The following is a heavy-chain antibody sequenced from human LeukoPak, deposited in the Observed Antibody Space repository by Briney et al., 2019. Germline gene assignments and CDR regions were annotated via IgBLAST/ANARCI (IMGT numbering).Heavy chain of an antibody. CDR3: ARDQTGYGGNSDAFDI. Sequence: SQTLSLTCAISGDSVSSNSAAWHWIRQSPSRGLEWLGRTYYRSKWYNDYAVSVKSRITINPDTSKNQFSLQLNSVTPEDTAVYYCARDQTGYGGNSDAFDIWGQGTMVTVSS. D-gene: IGHD4-23*01. J-gene: IGHJ3*02. CDR1: GDSVSSNSAA. CDR2: TYYRSKWYN. V-gene: IGHV6-1*01.